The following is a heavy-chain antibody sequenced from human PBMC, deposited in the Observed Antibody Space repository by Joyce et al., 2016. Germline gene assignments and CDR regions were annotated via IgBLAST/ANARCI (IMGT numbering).Heavy chain of an antibody. CDR1: GGSVSSGGYS. CDR2: IYHSEST. Sequence: QMQLQESGPGLVKPSQTLSLTCAVSGGSVSSGGYSWTWIRQPPGKGLEWIGHIYHSESTYYNPSLKSRVTMSVDRSKNQFSLKLRSVTAADTAVYYCARAHGSGSYSYYYGMDVWGQGTTVTVSS. CDR3: ARAHGSGSYSYYYGMDV. V-gene: IGHV4-30-2*01. J-gene: IGHJ6*02. D-gene: IGHD3-10*01.